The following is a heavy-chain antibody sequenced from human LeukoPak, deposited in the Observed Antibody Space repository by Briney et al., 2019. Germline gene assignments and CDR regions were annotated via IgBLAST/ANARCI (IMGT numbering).Heavy chain of an antibody. CDR1: GYTFTGYY. Sequence: ASVKVSCKASGYTFTGYYIHWVRQAPGQGLEWMGRINPNSDGTDYAQRFQGRVTLTRDTSISTAYMDLSRPTSDDTAVYFCARVELTTGPRYFDYWGQGTLVTVSS. D-gene: IGHD3-22*01. V-gene: IGHV1-2*06. CDR3: ARVELTTGPRYFDY. CDR2: INPNSDGT. J-gene: IGHJ4*02.